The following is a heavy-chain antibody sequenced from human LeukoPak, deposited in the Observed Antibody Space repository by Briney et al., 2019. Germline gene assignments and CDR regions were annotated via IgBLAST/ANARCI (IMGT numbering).Heavy chain of an antibody. CDR2: INQDGNSQ. Sequence: GGSLRLSCEASGFAFSSYWASWVRQAPGEGLEWVANINQDGNSQNYVDSVRGRFTISKDNAKNSVYLQMSSLRAEDTAVYYCARSLWPEDYWGQGILVTVSS. V-gene: IGHV3-7*01. CDR3: ARSLWPEDY. CDR1: GFAFSSYW. J-gene: IGHJ4*02. D-gene: IGHD2-21*01.